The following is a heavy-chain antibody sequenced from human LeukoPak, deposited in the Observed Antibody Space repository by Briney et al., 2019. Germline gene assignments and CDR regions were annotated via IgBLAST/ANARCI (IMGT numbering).Heavy chain of an antibody. CDR2: IYYSGST. Sequence: SETLSLTCTVSGGSISSSSYYWGWIRQPPGKGLEWIGSIYYSGSTYYNPSLKSRVTISVDTSKNQFSLKLSSVTAADTAVYYCASSRYSSGWYYFEYWGQGPLVTVSS. CDR1: GGSISSSSYY. CDR3: ASSRYSSGWYYFEY. J-gene: IGHJ4*02. V-gene: IGHV4-39*01. D-gene: IGHD6-19*01.